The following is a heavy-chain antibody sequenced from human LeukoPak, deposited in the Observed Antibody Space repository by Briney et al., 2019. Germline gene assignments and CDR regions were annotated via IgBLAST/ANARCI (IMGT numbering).Heavy chain of an antibody. Sequence: SVKVSCKASGYTFTGYYMHWLRQAPGQGLEWMGGIIPIFGTANYAQKFQGRVTITADESTSTAYMELSSLRSEDTAVYYCARKGGGSGSYYYYYYMDVWGKGTTVTISS. D-gene: IGHD3-10*01. J-gene: IGHJ6*03. CDR2: IIPIFGTA. V-gene: IGHV1-69*13. CDR1: GYTFTGYY. CDR3: ARKGGGSGSYYYYYYMDV.